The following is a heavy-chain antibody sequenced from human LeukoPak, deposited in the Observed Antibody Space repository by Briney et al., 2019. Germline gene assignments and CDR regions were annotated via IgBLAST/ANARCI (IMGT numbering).Heavy chain of an antibody. Sequence: GGSLRLSCAASGFTFSNAWMSWVRQAPGKGLEWVSSISSSSSYIYYADSVKGRFTISRDNAKNSLYLQMNSLRAEDTAVYYCARDGSGAFDIWGQGTMVTVSS. CDR2: ISSSSSYI. J-gene: IGHJ3*02. V-gene: IGHV3-21*01. D-gene: IGHD3-10*01. CDR3: ARDGSGAFDI. CDR1: GFTFSNAW.